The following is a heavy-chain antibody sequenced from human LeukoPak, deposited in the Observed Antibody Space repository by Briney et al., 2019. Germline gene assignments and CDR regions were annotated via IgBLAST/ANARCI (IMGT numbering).Heavy chain of an antibody. CDR1: GFTFTIFG. J-gene: IGHJ3*02. CDR2: IDARSGIT. D-gene: IGHD3-3*01. V-gene: IGHV3-48*01. Sequence: PGGSLRLSCAASGFTFTIFGLNWVRQAPGKGPEWISYIDARSGITYYADSVQGRFTISRDEARESVFLQMDGLRVDDTAVYYCARTYDFGRGPPGDAFDNWGPGTWIIVSA. CDR3: ARTYDFGRGPPGDAFDN.